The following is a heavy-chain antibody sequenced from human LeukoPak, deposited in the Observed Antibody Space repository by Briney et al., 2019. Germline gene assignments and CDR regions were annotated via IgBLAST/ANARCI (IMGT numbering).Heavy chain of an antibody. CDR2: INHSGST. CDR1: GGSFSGCY. Sequence: KPSETLSLTCAVYGGSFSGCYWSWLRQPPGKGLEWIGEINHSGSTNYNPSLKSRVTISVDTSKNQFSLKLSSVTAADTAVYYCASPSIVATITRPYYFDYWGQGTLVTVSS. CDR3: ASPSIVATITRPYYFDY. D-gene: IGHD5-12*01. V-gene: IGHV4-34*01. J-gene: IGHJ4*02.